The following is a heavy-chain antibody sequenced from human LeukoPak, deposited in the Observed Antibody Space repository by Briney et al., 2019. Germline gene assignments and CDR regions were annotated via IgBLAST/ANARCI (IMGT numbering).Heavy chain of an antibody. CDR1: GFTVSNNY. CDR3: AGAPETGH. CDR2: ISGGGTT. J-gene: IGHJ4*02. Sequence: LPGGSLRLSCAASGFTVSNNYMTWVRQAPGKGLQCVSVISGGGTTFYADFVKGRFTISRDTTKNTLYLQMGSLRADDTAVYFCAGAPETGHWGQGTLVTVSS. V-gene: IGHV3-66*01.